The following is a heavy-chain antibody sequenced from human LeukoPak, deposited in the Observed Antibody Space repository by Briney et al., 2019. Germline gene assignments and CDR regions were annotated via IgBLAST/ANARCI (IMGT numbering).Heavy chain of an antibody. V-gene: IGHV4-4*02. CDR2: TYHSGST. Sequence: PSGTLSLTCAVSGGSISSSNWWSWVRQPPGKGLEWIGETYHSGSTNYNPSLKSRVTISVDKSKNQFSLKLSSVTAADTAVYYCARGRRIAVAGNAFDIWGQGTMVTVSS. D-gene: IGHD6-19*01. CDR3: ARGRRIAVAGNAFDI. J-gene: IGHJ3*02. CDR1: GGSISSSNW.